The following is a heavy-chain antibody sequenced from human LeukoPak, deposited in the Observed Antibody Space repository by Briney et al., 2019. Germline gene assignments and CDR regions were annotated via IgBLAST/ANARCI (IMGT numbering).Heavy chain of an antibody. CDR1: GYTFTSYY. Sequence: ASVKVSCKASGYTFTSYYMHWVRQAPGQGLEWMGIINPSGDSTSYAQKFQGRVTMTRDMSTSTDYMELSSLRSEDTAVYYCARVLTGTSPLRYWGQGTLVTVSS. CDR3: ARVLTGTSPLRY. J-gene: IGHJ4*02. CDR2: INPSGDST. V-gene: IGHV1-46*01. D-gene: IGHD1-7*01.